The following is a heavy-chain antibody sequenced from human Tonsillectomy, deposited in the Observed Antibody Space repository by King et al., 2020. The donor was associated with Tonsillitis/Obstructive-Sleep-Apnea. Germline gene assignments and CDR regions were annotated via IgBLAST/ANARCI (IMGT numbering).Heavy chain of an antibody. CDR1: GYTFTSYY. V-gene: IGHV1-46*01. CDR3: ARVPRLAGGPYFYMAV. D-gene: IGHD2-21*01. Sequence: QLVQSGAEVKKPGASVKVYCQASGYTFTSYYMHWVRQAPGQGLEWMGIINPTGGSTTYAQNFQGRVTMTRDTSTSTVYMEMSSLRSDDTAVYYCARVPRLAGGPYFYMAVWGKGTTVTVSS. J-gene: IGHJ6*03. CDR2: INPTGGST.